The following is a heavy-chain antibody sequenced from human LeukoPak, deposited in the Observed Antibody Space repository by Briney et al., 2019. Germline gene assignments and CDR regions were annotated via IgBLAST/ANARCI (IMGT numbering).Heavy chain of an antibody. D-gene: IGHD6-13*01. CDR2: INPNSGGT. CDR1: GYTFTGYY. V-gene: IGHV1-2*02. CDR3: AGHSGYSNEYYYYYMDV. Sequence: ASVKVSCKASGYTFTGYYMHWVRQAPGQGLEWMGWINPNSGGTNYAQKFQGRVTMTRDTSISTAYMELSRLRSDDTAVYYCAGHSGYSNEYYYYYMDVWGKGTTVTISS. J-gene: IGHJ6*03.